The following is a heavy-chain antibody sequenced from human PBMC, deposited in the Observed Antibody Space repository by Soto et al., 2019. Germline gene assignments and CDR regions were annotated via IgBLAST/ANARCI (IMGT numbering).Heavy chain of an antibody. CDR1: GGSISSGGYY. CDR2: IYYSGST. D-gene: IGHD6-19*01. Sequence: SETLSLTCTVSGGSISSGGYYWSWIRQHPGKGLEWIGYIYYSGSTYYNPSLKSRVTISVDTSKNQFSLKLSSVTAADTAVYYCARRMVLGLAVADYWGQGSQVT. CDR3: ARRMVLGLAVADY. V-gene: IGHV4-31*03. J-gene: IGHJ4*02.